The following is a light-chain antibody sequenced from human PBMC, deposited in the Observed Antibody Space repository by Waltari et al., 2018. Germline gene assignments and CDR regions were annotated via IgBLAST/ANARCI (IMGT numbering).Light chain of an antibody. CDR3: CSFTSSSTYV. CDR1: ISDIGLFRV. V-gene: IGLV2-23*02. CDR2: EVN. Sequence: QSALTQPASVSASPGQSITVPCSGPISDIGLFRVVSWFQQYPGKPPRLIIYEVNKRPPGISDRFSATKSGNVASLTISGLQADDEADYYCCSFTSSSTYVFGSGTTVTVL. J-gene: IGLJ1*01.